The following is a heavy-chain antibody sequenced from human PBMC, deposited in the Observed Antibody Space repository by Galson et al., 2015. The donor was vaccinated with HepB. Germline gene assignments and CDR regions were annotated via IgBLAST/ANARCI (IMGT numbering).Heavy chain of an antibody. J-gene: IGHJ4*02. D-gene: IGHD6-19*01. Sequence: SLRLSCAASGLTFSVYGMHWVRQAPGRGLEWLAVFWNDGDTKYYADSVKGRFTISREDSENTLYLQMNNLGAEDTAVYHCAKERPGGWPRVIDYWGQGTLVTVSS. CDR1: GLTFSVYG. V-gene: IGHV3-33*06. CDR2: FWNDGDTK. CDR3: AKERPGGWPRVIDY.